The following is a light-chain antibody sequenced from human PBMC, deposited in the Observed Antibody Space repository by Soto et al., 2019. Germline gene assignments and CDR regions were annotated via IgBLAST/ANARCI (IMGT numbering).Light chain of an antibody. J-gene: IGLJ1*01. CDR3: LSHSGSSNV. CDR1: SRDVGASDY. CDR2: EVN. Sequence: QSALTQPPSASGSPGQSVAISCTGTSRDVGASDYVSWYQQHSGKAPKLLLYEVNKRTSGVPDRFSGSKAGNTASLTVSALQADDEADYYCLSHSGSSNVLGTGTKLTVL. V-gene: IGLV2-8*01.